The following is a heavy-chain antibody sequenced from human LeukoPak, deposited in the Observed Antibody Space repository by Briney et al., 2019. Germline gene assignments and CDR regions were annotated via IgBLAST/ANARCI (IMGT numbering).Heavy chain of an antibody. D-gene: IGHD3-3*01. Sequence: GGSLRLSCAASGFTFSSYSMNWVRQAPGKGLEWVSSISSSSSYIYYADSLKGRFTISRDNAKNSLYLQMNSLRAEDTAVYYCARDLLIPIYGVPGHYWGQGTLVTVSS. CDR3: ARDLLIPIYGVPGHY. CDR2: ISSSSSYI. J-gene: IGHJ4*02. V-gene: IGHV3-21*01. CDR1: GFTFSSYS.